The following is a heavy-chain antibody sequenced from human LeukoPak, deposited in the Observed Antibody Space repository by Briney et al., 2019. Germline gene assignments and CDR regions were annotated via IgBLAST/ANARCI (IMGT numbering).Heavy chain of an antibody. V-gene: IGHV3-23*01. CDR2: ISNGGGST. D-gene: IGHD3-16*01. CDR1: GFTFSNFA. Sequence: GGSLRLSCAASGFTFSNFAMNWVRQAPGKGLEWVSTISNGGGSTYSADSVKGRFTISRDNSRNTLYLQMNSLRAEDTAIYYCAKDDNAYYSTFFDYWSQGTLVTVSS. CDR3: AKDDNAYYSTFFDY. J-gene: IGHJ4*02.